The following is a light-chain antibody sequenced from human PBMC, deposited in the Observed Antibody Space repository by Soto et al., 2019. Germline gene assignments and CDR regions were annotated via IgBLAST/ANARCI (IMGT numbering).Light chain of an antibody. CDR3: SSYAGSLVV. V-gene: IGLV2-8*01. CDR1: SSVIGAYNY. J-gene: IGLJ2*01. Sequence: QSALTQPPSASGSPGQSVTISCTGTSSVIGAYNYVSWYRQYPDKAPKLLVYQVTKRPSGVPDRFSGSKSGNTAALTVSGLQAEDEAVYYCSSYAGSLVVFGGGTKLTVL. CDR2: QVT.